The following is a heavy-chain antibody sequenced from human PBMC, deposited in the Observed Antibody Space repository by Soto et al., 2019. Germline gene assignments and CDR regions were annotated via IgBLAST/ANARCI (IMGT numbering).Heavy chain of an antibody. Sequence: QVQLQESGPGLVKPSETLSLTCTVSGGSVSSGSYYWSWIRQPPGKGLEWIGYIYYSGSTNYNPSLKSRVTISVDTSKNQFSLKLSSVTAADTAVYYCARGNYYDSSGGGGLDYWGQGTLVTVSS. CDR2: IYYSGST. J-gene: IGHJ4*02. CDR3: ARGNYYDSSGGGGLDY. D-gene: IGHD3-22*01. V-gene: IGHV4-61*01. CDR1: GGSVSSGSYY.